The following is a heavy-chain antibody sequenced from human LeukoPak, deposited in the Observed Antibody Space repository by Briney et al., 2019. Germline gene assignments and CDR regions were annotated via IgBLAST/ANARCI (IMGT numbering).Heavy chain of an antibody. V-gene: IGHV4-39*07. J-gene: IGHJ3*02. CDR1: GGSISSSSYY. CDR2: IYYTGST. CDR3: ARDTAYDFWSGYPGAFDI. Sequence: SETLSLTCTVSGGSISSSSYYWGWIRQPPGKGLEWIGNIYYTGSTYYNPSLKSRVAISVDTSKNQFSLKLSSVTAADTAVYYCARDTAYDFWSGYPGAFDIWGQGTMVTVSS. D-gene: IGHD3-3*01.